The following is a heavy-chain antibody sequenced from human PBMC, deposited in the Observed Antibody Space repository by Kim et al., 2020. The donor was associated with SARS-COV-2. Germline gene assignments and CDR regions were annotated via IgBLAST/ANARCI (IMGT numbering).Heavy chain of an antibody. Sequence: GGSLRLSCAASGFTVGTYSMTWVRQAPGKGLEWVSAIYNTGRTVYADSVKGRFTISRDTSKNTLYLQMNSLRAEDTSVYFCARDRVTDSNNWNFDLWGRG. CDR1: GFTVGTYS. CDR3: ARDRVTDSNNWNFDL. V-gene: IGHV3-53*01. J-gene: IGHJ2*01. D-gene: IGHD2-21*02. CDR2: IYNTGRT.